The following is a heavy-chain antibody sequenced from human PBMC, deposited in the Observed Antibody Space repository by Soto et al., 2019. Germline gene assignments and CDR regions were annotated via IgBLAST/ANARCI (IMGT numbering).Heavy chain of an antibody. CDR1: GFTFSSYG. J-gene: IGHJ3*02. Sequence: PGGSLRLSCAASGFTFSSYGMHWVRQAPGKGLEWVAVIWYDGSNKYYADSVKGRFTISRDNSKNTLYLQMNSLRAEDTAVYYSAREVTTSKGGAFDIWGQGTMVTVSS. D-gene: IGHD5-18*01. CDR3: AREVTTSKGGAFDI. CDR2: IWYDGSNK. V-gene: IGHV3-33*01.